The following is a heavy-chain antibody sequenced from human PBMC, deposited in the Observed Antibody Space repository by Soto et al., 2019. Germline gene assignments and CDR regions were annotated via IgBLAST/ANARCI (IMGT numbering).Heavy chain of an antibody. V-gene: IGHV3-53*04. J-gene: IGHJ3*02. D-gene: IGHD2-21*02. CDR3: AKQGLPNCGCDCLHINDAFDI. CDR1: GFTVSSNY. CDR2: IYSGGST. Sequence: GGSLRLSCAASGFTVSSNYMSWVRQAPGKGLEWVSVIYSGGSTYYADSVKGRFTISRHNSKNTLYLQMNSLRAEDTAVYYCAKQGLPNCGCDCLHINDAFDIWGQGTMVTVSS.